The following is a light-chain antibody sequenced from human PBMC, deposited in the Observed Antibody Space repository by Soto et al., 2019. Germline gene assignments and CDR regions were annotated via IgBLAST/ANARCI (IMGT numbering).Light chain of an antibody. Sequence: DIQMTQSPSTLSASVGDRVTITCRASQSIGSWLAWYQQKPGKAPKLLIYDASSLERGVPSRFSGSGSGTEFTLTITSLQPDDFATYYCQQYNSYPWTFGQGTKVDIK. J-gene: IGKJ1*01. CDR1: QSIGSW. CDR3: QQYNSYPWT. V-gene: IGKV1-5*01. CDR2: DAS.